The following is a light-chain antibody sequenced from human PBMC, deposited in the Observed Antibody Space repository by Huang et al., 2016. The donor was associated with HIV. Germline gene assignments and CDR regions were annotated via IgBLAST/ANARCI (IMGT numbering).Light chain of an antibody. CDR1: QSVSSN. V-gene: IGKV3-15*01. J-gene: IGKJ5*01. Sequence: ERVMTQSPATLSMSPGERATLSCRSSQSVSSNLAWYQQKPGQAPRLLIYGASTRATGIPARFSGSGSGTEFTRTISSLQSEDSAVYYCQQYNKWPPVTFGQGTRLEIK. CDR3: QQYNKWPPVT. CDR2: GAS.